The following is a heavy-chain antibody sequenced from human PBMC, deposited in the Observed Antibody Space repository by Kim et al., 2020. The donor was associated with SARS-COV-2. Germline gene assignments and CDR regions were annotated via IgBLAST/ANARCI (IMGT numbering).Heavy chain of an antibody. J-gene: IGHJ4*02. CDR1: GFTVSSNY. D-gene: IGHD2-21*01. Sequence: GGSLRLSCAASGFTVSSNYMSWVRQAPGKGLEWVSVIYSGGSTYYADSVKGRFTISRDNSKNTLYLQMNSLRAEDTAVYYCAREVSFRYFDYWGQGTLVTVSS. CDR3: AREVSFRYFDY. CDR2: IYSGGST. V-gene: IGHV3-53*01.